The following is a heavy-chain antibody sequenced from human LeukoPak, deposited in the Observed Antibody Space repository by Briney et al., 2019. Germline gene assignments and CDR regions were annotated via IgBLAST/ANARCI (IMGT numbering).Heavy chain of an antibody. V-gene: IGHV3-23*01. Sequence: SXAASGFTFRSYAMSWVRQAPGKGLEWVSAISGRGGSTYYADSVKGRFTISRDNSKNTLYLQMNSLRAEDTAVYYCAKISGYDYYYYYYMDVWGKGTTVTVSS. CDR2: ISGRGGST. D-gene: IGHD5-12*01. CDR1: GFTFRSYA. CDR3: AKISGYDYYYYYYMDV. J-gene: IGHJ6*03.